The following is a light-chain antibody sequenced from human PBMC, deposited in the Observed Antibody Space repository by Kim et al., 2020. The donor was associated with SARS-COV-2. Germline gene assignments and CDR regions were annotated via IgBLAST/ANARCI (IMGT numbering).Light chain of an antibody. CDR3: QSADSSGTYWV. CDR2: KDS. CDR1: ALQTQY. V-gene: IGLV3-25*03. J-gene: IGLJ3*02. Sequence: PSQMARSTCSGDALQTQYAYWYQQKAGQAPVLVIYKDSERPSEIPARFSGSRSGPTVTLTISGVQAEDEADYYCQSADSSGTYWVFGGGTQLTVL.